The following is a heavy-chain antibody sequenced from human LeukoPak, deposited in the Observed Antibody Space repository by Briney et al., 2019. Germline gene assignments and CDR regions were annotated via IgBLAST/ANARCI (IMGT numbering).Heavy chain of an antibody. CDR3: ARDRRRSYYGMDV. Sequence: SETLSLTCAVYGGSFSGYYRSWIRQPPGKGLEWIGEINHSGSTNYNPSLKSRVTISVDTSKNQFSLKLSSVTAADTAVYYCARDRRRSYYGMDVWGQGTTVTVSS. CDR1: GGSFSGYY. V-gene: IGHV4-34*01. CDR2: INHSGST. J-gene: IGHJ6*02.